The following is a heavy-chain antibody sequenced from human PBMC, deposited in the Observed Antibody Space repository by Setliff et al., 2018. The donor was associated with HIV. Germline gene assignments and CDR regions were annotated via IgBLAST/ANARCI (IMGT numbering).Heavy chain of an antibody. Sequence: SETLSLTCTVSGGSISSSGYYWGWIRQPPGKGLEWIGNIYYSGSTYYNPSLKSRVTISLDTSKNQFSLKMGSVTAADKAVYYCARDPLWMRAFDIWGQGTMVTVSS. D-gene: IGHD2-21*01. V-gene: IGHV4-39*07. CDR2: IYYSGST. CDR3: ARDPLWMRAFDI. CDR1: GGSISSSGYY. J-gene: IGHJ3*02.